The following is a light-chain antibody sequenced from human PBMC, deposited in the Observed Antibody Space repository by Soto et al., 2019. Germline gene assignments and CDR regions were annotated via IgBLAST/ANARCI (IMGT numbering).Light chain of an antibody. J-gene: IGKJ4*01. CDR3: LQHKRYPLA. Sequence: DIQMTQSPSSLSAPVGDRVTITCRASQDIGNELGWFQHKPGRAPKXLIYRASNLESGVPSRFSGSGSATEFTLTISSLQPEGFETYYCLQHKRYPLAFGGGTKVDIK. V-gene: IGKV1-17*01. CDR1: QDIGNE. CDR2: RAS.